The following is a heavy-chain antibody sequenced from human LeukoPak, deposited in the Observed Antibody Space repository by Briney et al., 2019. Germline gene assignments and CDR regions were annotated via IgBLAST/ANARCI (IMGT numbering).Heavy chain of an antibody. Sequence: SETLSLTCAVSGGSISSTNWWSWVRQPPGKGLEWIGEIYHSGTTHYNPSLKSRVTISVDKSKNQFSLKLSSVTAADTAVYYCARDGGVRGALYYYYYMDVWGKGTTVTISS. V-gene: IGHV4-4*02. CDR2: IYHSGTT. CDR3: ARDGGVRGALYYYYYMDV. D-gene: IGHD3-10*01. J-gene: IGHJ6*03. CDR1: GGSISSTNW.